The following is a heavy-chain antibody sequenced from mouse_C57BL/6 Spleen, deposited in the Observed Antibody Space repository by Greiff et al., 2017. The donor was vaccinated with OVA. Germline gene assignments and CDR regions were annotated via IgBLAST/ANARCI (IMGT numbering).Heavy chain of an antibody. D-gene: IGHD4-1*01. V-gene: IGHV2-5*01. J-gene: IGHJ4*01. CDR3: AKNRGLTGYYAMDY. CDR2: IWRGGST. Sequence: VKLMESGPGLVQPSQSLSITCTVSGFSLTSYGVHWVRQSPGKGLEWLGVIWRGGSTDYNAAFMSRLSITKDNSKSQVFFKMNSLQADDTAIYYCAKNRGLTGYYAMDYWGQGTSVTVSS. CDR1: GFSLTSYG.